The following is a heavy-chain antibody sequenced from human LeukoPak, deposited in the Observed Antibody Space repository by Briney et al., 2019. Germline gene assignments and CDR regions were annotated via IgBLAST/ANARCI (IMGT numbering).Heavy chain of an antibody. Sequence: GGSLRLSCAASGFTFSSYAMSWVRQAPGKGLEWVSTISGSGSGGSTYYADSVKGRFTISRDNSKDTLYLQMNSLRAEDTAVYYCAKLLAVTNSYYFNNWGQGTPVTVAS. CDR2: ISGSGSGGST. V-gene: IGHV3-23*01. D-gene: IGHD6-19*01. CDR1: GFTFSSYA. J-gene: IGHJ4*02. CDR3: AKLLAVTNSYYFNN.